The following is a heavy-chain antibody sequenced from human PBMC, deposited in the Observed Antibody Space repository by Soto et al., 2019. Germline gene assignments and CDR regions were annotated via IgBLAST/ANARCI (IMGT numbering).Heavy chain of an antibody. CDR3: VRENEMAGATSAFEY. CDR2: IDARSNYI. D-gene: IGHD1-26*01. J-gene: IGHJ4*02. Sequence: GGSLRLSCAASGFTFSSYAMNRVRQAPQKGLEWVSLIDARSNYIYYADSVKGRFTISRDNARNSLYLQMDSLRVEDTAVYYCVRENEMAGATSAFEYWGQGTPVTVSS. CDR1: GFTFSSYA. V-gene: IGHV3-21*06.